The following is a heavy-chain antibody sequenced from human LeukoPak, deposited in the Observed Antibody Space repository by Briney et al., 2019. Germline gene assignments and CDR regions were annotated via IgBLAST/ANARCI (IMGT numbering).Heavy chain of an antibody. V-gene: IGHV2-5*02. Sequence: GSGPTLVNPTQTLTLTCTFSGFSLNTSGVGVGWIRQPPGKALEWLALIYWDDDKRYSPSLKSRLTITRDTSKNQVVLTMTNMDPVDTGTYYCAHRVPRSSGWLTFDYWGQGTLVTVSS. CDR2: IYWDDDK. CDR3: AHRVPRSSGWLTFDY. CDR1: GFSLNTSGVG. J-gene: IGHJ4*01. D-gene: IGHD6-19*01.